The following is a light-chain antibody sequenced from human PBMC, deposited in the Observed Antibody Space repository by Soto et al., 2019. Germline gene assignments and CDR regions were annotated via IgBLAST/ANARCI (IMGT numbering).Light chain of an antibody. CDR3: YQYDSSPWT. J-gene: IGKJ1*01. CDR1: QTVSSIY. Sequence: EIVLTQSPGTLSLSPGERATLSCRASQTVSSIYLAWYQQKPGQAPRLVIYDASSRATGIPDRFSGSGSGTDFTLTISRLEAEDFAVYFCYQYDSSPWTFGQGTKVDIK. CDR2: DAS. V-gene: IGKV3-20*01.